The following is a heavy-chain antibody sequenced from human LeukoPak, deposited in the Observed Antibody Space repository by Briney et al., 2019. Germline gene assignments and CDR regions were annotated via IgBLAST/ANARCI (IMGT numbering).Heavy chain of an antibody. J-gene: IGHJ4*02. Sequence: SETLSLTCTVSGGSISSYYWSWIRQPPGKGLEWLAYIYYSGSTNYNPSLKSRVTISVDTSKNQFSLKLSSVTAADTAVYYCARTDMTTVTTNPFDYWGQGTLVTVSS. CDR3: ARTDMTTVTTNPFDY. V-gene: IGHV4-59*01. CDR1: GGSISSYY. D-gene: IGHD4-17*01. CDR2: IYYSGST.